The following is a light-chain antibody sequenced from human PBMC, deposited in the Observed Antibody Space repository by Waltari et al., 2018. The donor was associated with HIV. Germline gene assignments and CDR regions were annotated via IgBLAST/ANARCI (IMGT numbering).Light chain of an antibody. CDR3: LLSYSGARV. J-gene: IGLJ2*01. CDR1: TRAVTIGHY. CDR2: DTS. V-gene: IGLV7-46*01. Sequence: QAVVTQEPSLTVSPGVTVTLTCAPSTRAVTIGHYPYWFQQKPGQAPRTLIYDTSNKHSWTPARFSGSLLGGKAALTLSGAQPEDEGEYYCLLSYSGARVFGGGTKLTVL.